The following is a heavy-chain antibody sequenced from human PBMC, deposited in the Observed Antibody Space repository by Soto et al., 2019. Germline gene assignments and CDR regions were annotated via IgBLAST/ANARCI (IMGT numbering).Heavy chain of an antibody. CDR3: TRGIKAAPFDY. CDR2: IYSGGST. V-gene: IGHV3-53*04. D-gene: IGHD2-15*01. J-gene: IGHJ4*02. Sequence: EVQLVESGGGLVQPGGSPRLSCAASWFTVSSNYMSWVRQAPGKGLEWVSVIYSGGSTYYADSVKGRFTISRHNSKNTLYLQMNSLRAEDTAVYYCTRGIKAAPFDYWGQGTLVTVSS. CDR1: WFTVSSNY.